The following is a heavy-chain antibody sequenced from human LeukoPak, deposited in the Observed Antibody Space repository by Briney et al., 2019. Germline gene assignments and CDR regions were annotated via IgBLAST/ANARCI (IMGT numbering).Heavy chain of an antibody. V-gene: IGHV4-59*01. J-gene: IGHJ4*02. CDR1: GGSISSYY. CDR3: ARGYYDILTGPHDHLFDY. CDR2: IYYSGSI. D-gene: IGHD3-9*01. Sequence: SETLSLTCTVSGGSISSYYWSWIRQPPGKGLEWIGYIYYSGSINYNPSLKSRVTISVDTSKNQFSLKLSSVTAADTAVYYCARGYYDILTGPHDHLFDYWGQGTLVTVSS.